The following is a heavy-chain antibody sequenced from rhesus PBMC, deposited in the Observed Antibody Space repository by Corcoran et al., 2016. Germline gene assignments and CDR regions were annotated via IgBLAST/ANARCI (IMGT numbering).Heavy chain of an antibody. V-gene: IGHV3S5*01. CDR1: GFTFNLYG. CDR3: AKAYSSGPPFDY. D-gene: IGHD6-31*01. Sequence: EVQLVETGGGLVQHGGSLKLSCAASGFTFNLYGMNWVRQGPVKGLQLVSAINSGGGSTYSADRVKGRFTISRDNTKNPLSLQMTSLRAEDTAVYFCAKAYSSGPPFDYWGQGVLVTVSS. J-gene: IGHJ4*01. CDR2: INSGGGST.